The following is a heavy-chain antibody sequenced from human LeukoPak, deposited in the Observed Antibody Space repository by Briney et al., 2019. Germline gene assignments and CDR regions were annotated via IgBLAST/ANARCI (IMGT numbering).Heavy chain of an antibody. Sequence: GGSLRLSCAASGFTFSSYGMQWVRQAPGKGLEWVAVILDNGSKAQYADSVRGRFTVSRDNSKNTLFLQMNSLRAEDTAVYYCARDSITGDNSLDYWGRGTLVTVSS. CDR1: GFTFSSYG. CDR3: ARDSITGDNSLDY. D-gene: IGHD7-27*01. CDR2: ILDNGSKA. J-gene: IGHJ4*02. V-gene: IGHV3-33*05.